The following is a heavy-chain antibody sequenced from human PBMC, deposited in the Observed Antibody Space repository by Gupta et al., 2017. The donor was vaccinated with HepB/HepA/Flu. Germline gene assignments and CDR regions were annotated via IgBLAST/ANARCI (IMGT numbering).Heavy chain of an antibody. J-gene: IGHJ4*02. D-gene: IGHD2-2*01. CDR3: ARDPAPRSYALPFDS. CDR1: GFPSTSYT. Sequence: EVQLADSGGGLVTPGGSLTLTRTASGFPSTSYTLNRLPQAPGKGLEWVSSISSSGSDTYYADSVKGRFTMSRDNAKKSLFLQMDSLGPEDTALYYCARDPAPRSYALPFDSWGQGTMVTVSS. CDR2: ISSSGSDT. V-gene: IGHV3-21*01.